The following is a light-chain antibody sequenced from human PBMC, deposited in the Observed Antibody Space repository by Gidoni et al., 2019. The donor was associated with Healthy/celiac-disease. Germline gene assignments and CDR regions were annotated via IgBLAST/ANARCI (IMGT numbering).Light chain of an antibody. CDR3: QQRSNRFT. J-gene: IGKJ3*01. CDR1: QSVSSY. CDR2: DAS. V-gene: IGKV3-11*01. Sequence: EIVLTQSPATLSLSPGESATLSCRASQSVSSYLAWYHQKPGQAPRLLIYDASNRATGIPARFSGSESGTDFTLTISSLEPEDFAVYYCQQRSNRFTFGPGTKVDIK.